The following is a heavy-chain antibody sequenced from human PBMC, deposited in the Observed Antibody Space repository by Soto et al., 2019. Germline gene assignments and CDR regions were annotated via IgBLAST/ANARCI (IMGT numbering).Heavy chain of an antibody. CDR1: GGSISSSSYY. D-gene: IGHD5-12*01. J-gene: IGHJ4*02. CDR3: ARPHGWGDYLTSYDFDY. V-gene: IGHV4-39*01. Sequence: QLQLQESGPGLVKPSETLSLTCTVSGGSISSSSYYWGWIRQPPGKGLEWIGSIYYSGSTYYNPSLKSRVTISVDTSKNQFSLKLSSVTAADTAVYYCARPHGWGDYLTSYDFDYWGQGPLVTVCS. CDR2: IYYSGST.